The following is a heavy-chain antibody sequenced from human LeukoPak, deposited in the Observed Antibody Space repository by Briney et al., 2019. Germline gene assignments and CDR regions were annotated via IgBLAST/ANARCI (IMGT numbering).Heavy chain of an antibody. CDR1: GGSISSGTYY. J-gene: IGHJ3*02. CDR2: IFYSGST. Sequence: SETLSLTCTVSGGSISSGTYYWGWIRQPPGKGLEWIGSIFYSGSTYCNPSLKSRVTISVDTSNNQFSLELTSVTSADTAVYYCARRLYSPASFDIWGQGTMVTVSS. V-gene: IGHV4-39*01. D-gene: IGHD5-12*01. CDR3: ARRLYSPASFDI.